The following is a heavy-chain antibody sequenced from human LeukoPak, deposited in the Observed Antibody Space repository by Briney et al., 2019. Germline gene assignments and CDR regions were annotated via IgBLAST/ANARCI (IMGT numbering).Heavy chain of an antibody. Sequence: GGSLRLSCAASGFTFSDYYMSWIRQAPGKGLEWVSYISSSGSTIYYADSVKGRFTISRDNAKNSLYLQMNSLRAEDTAVYYCATGGWYYYDSSGPSGYWGQGTLVTVSS. CDR3: ATGGWYYYDSSGPSGY. V-gene: IGHV3-11*01. J-gene: IGHJ4*02. D-gene: IGHD3-22*01. CDR2: ISSSGSTI. CDR1: GFTFSDYY.